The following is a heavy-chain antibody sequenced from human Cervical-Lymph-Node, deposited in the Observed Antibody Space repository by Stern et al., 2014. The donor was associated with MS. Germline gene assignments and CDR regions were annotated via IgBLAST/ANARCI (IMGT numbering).Heavy chain of an antibody. J-gene: IGHJ5*02. Sequence: VQLVQSGAEVKKPGSSVKVSCQASGGTFNNYGVGWVRQAPGQGFEWMGRIVPVFDLTDYAQKFQGRVTMDADKSPSPVYLELSRLTSGDTAVYFCARVIAVAGGRLNSLDPWGQGTLVTVSS. CDR3: ARVIAVAGGRLNSLDP. CDR2: IVPVFDLT. D-gene: IGHD6-19*01. CDR1: GGTFNNYG. V-gene: IGHV1-69*09.